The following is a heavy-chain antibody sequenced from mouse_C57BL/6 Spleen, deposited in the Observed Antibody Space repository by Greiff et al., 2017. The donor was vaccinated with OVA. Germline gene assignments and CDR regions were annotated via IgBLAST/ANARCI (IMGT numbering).Heavy chain of an antibody. Sequence: QVQLQQPGAELVKPGASVKVSCTASGYTFTSYWLHWVKQRPGQGLEWIGRIHPSDSDTNSNQKFKGKATLTVDKSSSTAYMQLSSLTSEDSAVYYCAITITTVVAPDYWGQGTTLTVSS. V-gene: IGHV1-74*01. D-gene: IGHD1-1*01. CDR3: AITITTVVAPDY. J-gene: IGHJ2*01. CDR1: GYTFTSYW. CDR2: IHPSDSDT.